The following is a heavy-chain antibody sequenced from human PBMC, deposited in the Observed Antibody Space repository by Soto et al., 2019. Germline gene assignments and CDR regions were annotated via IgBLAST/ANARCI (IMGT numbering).Heavy chain of an antibody. CDR1: GGSFSGYY. CDR3: ARGQRQRKRIGCWFDP. V-gene: IGHV4-34*01. D-gene: IGHD6-25*01. J-gene: IGHJ5*02. Sequence: QVQLQQWGAGLLKPSETLSLTCAVYGGSFSGYYWSWIRQPPGKGLEWIGEINHSGSTNYNPSLKSRVTISVDTSKNQFALKLSSVTAADTAVYYCARGQRQRKRIGCWFDPCGQGTLVTVSS. CDR2: INHSGST.